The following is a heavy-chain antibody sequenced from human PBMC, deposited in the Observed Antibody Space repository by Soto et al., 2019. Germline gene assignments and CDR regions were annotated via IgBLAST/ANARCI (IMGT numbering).Heavy chain of an antibody. CDR2: ISAYNGNT. J-gene: IGHJ5*02. CDR1: GYTFTSYG. D-gene: IGHD6-6*01. CDR3: AREGDSSSSGWFDP. Sequence: ASVKVSCKASGYTFTSYGISWVRQAPGQGLEWMGWISAYNGNTNYAQKLQGRVTMTTDTPTSTAYMELRSLRSDDTAVYYCAREGDSSSSGWFDPWGQGTLVTVSS. V-gene: IGHV1-18*01.